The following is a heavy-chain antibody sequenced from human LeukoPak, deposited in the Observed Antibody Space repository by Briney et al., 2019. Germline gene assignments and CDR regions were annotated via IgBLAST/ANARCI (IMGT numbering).Heavy chain of an antibody. CDR2: IYPGDSDT. Sequence: GESLKISCKGSGYSFTSYWIGWVRQMPGKGLEWMGIIYPGDSDTTYSPSFQGQVTVSADKSISTAYLQWSSLKASDTAMYYCATTPKYCSSTSCYGDFDYWGQGTLVTVSS. J-gene: IGHJ4*02. CDR3: ATTPKYCSSTSCYGDFDY. D-gene: IGHD2-2*01. CDR1: GYSFTSYW. V-gene: IGHV5-51*01.